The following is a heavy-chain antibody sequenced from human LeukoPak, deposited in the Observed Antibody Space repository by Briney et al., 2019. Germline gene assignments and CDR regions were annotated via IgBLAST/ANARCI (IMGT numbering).Heavy chain of an antibody. CDR1: GGSISSYY. V-gene: IGHV4-4*07. CDR3: ATENSDYGLNWFDP. Sequence: SSETLSLTCTVSGGSISSYYWSWIRQPAGKGLEWIGRIYTSGSTNYNPSLKSRVAMSVDTSKNQFSLKLSSVTAADRAVYYCATENSDYGLNWFDPWGQGTLVTVSS. J-gene: IGHJ5*02. D-gene: IGHD4-17*01. CDR2: IYTSGST.